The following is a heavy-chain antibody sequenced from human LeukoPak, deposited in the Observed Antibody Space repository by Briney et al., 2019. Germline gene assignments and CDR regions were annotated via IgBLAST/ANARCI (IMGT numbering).Heavy chain of an antibody. Sequence: ASVKVSCKTSGYTFTGYYIHWVRQAPGQGLQWMGWINPNTGGTNYAQKFQGRVTMSRDTSITTACMELSSLISDDTAVYYCARDSCSLSSCPFFGYWGQGILVTVSS. CDR3: ARDSCSLSSCPFFGY. D-gene: IGHD2-2*01. CDR2: INPNTGGT. J-gene: IGHJ4*02. V-gene: IGHV1-2*02. CDR1: GYTFTGYY.